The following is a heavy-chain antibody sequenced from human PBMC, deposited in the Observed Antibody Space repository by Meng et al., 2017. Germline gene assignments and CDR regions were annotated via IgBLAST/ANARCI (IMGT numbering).Heavy chain of an antibody. CDR3: AIIPDSGKSGS. Sequence: QVELGQLGGEGRMPVAFVKVSIKAAGYTFTGYYMHWVRQAPGQGLEWMGWINPNSGGTNYAQKLQGRVTMTRDTSISTAYMELSRLRSDDTAVYYCAIIPDSGKSGSWGQGTLVTVSS. CDR1: GYTFTGYY. CDR2: INPNSGGT. J-gene: IGHJ4*02. D-gene: IGHD1-26*01. V-gene: IGHV1-2*02.